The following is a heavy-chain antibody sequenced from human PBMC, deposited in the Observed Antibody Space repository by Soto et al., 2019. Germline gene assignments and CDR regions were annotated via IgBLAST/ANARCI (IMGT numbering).Heavy chain of an antibody. CDR1: GCTFSSYT. Sequence: GASVKVSCKASGCTFSSYTISWVRQAPGQGLEWMGWIIPNSGSTNYAQKFQGWVTMTRDTSISTAYMELSRLRSDDTAVYYCAREGIAVAGQAYYYYGMDVWGQGTTVTVSS. J-gene: IGHJ6*02. CDR2: IIPNSGST. V-gene: IGHV1-2*04. CDR3: AREGIAVAGQAYYYYGMDV. D-gene: IGHD6-19*01.